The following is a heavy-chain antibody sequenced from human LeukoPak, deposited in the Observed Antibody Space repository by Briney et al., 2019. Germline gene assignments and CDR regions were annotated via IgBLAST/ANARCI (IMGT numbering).Heavy chain of an antibody. CDR3: AKDPRDIASGGILDY. V-gene: IGHV3-30*04. CDR2: ISYDGSNK. Sequence: GESLRLSCAASGFTFSRYGMHWVRQAPGKGLEWVTAISYDGSNKYYADSVKGRFTISRDNSKNTLYLQMNSLRAEDTAVYYCAKDPRDIASGGILDYWGQGTLVTVSS. J-gene: IGHJ4*02. CDR1: GFTFSRYG. D-gene: IGHD2-15*01.